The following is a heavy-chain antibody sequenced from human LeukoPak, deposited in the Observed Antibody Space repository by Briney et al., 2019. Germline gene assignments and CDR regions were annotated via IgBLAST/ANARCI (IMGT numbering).Heavy chain of an antibody. CDR3: AKRRYSSGWSTDAFDI. J-gene: IGHJ3*02. D-gene: IGHD6-19*01. V-gene: IGHV1-18*04. CDR2: ISAYNGNT. Sequence: ASVKVSCKASGFTFNAYYIHWVRQAPGQGPEWMGWISAYNGNTNYAQKLQGRVTMTTDTSTSTAYMELRSLRSADTAIYYCAKRRYSSGWSTDAFDIWGQGTMVTVSS. CDR1: GFTFNAYY.